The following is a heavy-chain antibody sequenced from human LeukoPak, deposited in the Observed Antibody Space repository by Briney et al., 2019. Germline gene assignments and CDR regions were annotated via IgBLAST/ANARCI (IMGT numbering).Heavy chain of an antibody. J-gene: IGHJ3*02. CDR1: GGTFSSYA. CDR2: IIPIFGTA. CDR3: ASPYYYDSSGYYSAFDI. V-gene: IGHV1-69*01. Sequence: EASVKDSCKASGGTFSSYAISWVRQAPGQGLEWMGGIIPIFGTANYAQKFQGRVTITADESTSTAYMELSSLRSEDTAVYYCASPYYYDSSGYYSAFDIWGQGTMVTVSS. D-gene: IGHD3-22*01.